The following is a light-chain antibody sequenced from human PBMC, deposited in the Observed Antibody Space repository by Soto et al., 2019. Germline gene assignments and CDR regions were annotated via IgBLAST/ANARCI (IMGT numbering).Light chain of an antibody. J-gene: IGKJ3*01. CDR2: SAS. Sequence: DIQMTQSPSFVSASVGDRVTITCRASQSVTTWLAWYQQRPGKAPRLLIHSASSLRSGVPSRFSGRGSGAEFTLTIGSLHPEDDATYFCQQASYFPFTFGPGTTVAI. CDR1: QSVTTW. CDR3: QQASYFPFT. V-gene: IGKV1-12*01.